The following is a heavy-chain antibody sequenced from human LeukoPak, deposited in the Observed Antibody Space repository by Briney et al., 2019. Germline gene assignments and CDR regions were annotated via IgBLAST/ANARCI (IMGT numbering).Heavy chain of an antibody. J-gene: IGHJ4*02. D-gene: IGHD2-2*01. CDR3: ARHLGGSSRTDC. Sequence: SETLSLTCTVSGGSISSSSYYWGWIRQPPGKGLEWIGSIYYSGSTYYNPSLKSRVTISVDTSKNQFSLKLSSVTAADTAVYYCARHLGGSSRTDCWGQGTLVTVSS. V-gene: IGHV4-39*01. CDR2: IYYSGST. CDR1: GGSISSSSYY.